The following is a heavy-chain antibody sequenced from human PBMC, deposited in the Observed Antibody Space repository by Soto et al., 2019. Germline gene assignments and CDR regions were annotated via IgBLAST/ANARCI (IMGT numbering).Heavy chain of an antibody. J-gene: IGHJ4*02. CDR3: ARIPISHSYDILTGYLSVDYFDY. CDR2: ISAYNGNT. D-gene: IGHD3-9*01. CDR1: GYTFTSYG. V-gene: IGHV1-18*01. Sequence: ASVKVSCKASGYTFTSYGISWVRQAPGQGLEWMGWISAYNGNTNYAQKLQGRVTMTTDTSTSTAYMELRSLRSDDTAVYYCARIPISHSYDILTGYLSVDYFDYWGQGTLVTVSS.